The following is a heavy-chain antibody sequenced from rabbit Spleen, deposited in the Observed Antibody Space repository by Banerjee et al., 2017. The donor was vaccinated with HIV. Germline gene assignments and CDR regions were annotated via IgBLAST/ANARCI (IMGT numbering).Heavy chain of an antibody. V-gene: IGHV1S40*01. CDR1: GFSFSSRFY. CDR3: ARDKELDIWGYEFNL. CDR2: IDSGSSGDT. J-gene: IGHJ4*01. D-gene: IGHD3-1*01. Sequence: QSLEESGGDLVKPGASLTLTCTASGFSFSSRFYMCWVRQAPGKGLEWIACIDSGSSGDTYYASWAKGRFTISKTSSTTVDLKMTSLTAADTATYFCARDKELDIWGYEFNLWGPGTLVTVS.